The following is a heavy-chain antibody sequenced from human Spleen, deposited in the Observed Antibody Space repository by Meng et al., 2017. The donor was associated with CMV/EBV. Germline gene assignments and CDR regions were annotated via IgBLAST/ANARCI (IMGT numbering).Heavy chain of an antibody. CDR2: IYPGDSDT. J-gene: IGHJ4*02. CDR1: GYSFSSFW. V-gene: IGHV5-51*01. CDR3: ARLNYYDSSGYGPFDY. Sequence: KVSCKGSGYSFSSFWIGWVRQMPGKGLEWMGIIYPGDSDTRYSPSFQGQVTISADKSISTAYLQWSSLKASDTAMYYCARLNYYDSSGYGPFDYWGQGTLVTVS. D-gene: IGHD3-22*01.